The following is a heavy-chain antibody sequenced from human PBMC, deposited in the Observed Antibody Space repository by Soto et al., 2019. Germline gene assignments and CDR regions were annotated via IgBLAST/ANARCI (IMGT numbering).Heavy chain of an antibody. D-gene: IGHD2-2*01. CDR2: ISGSAGRT. CDR3: AKVTSARVFYFGLDV. V-gene: IGHV3-23*01. J-gene: IGHJ6*02. Sequence: VQLLESGGGLIQPGGSLRLSCTASGFTFSSYAMSWVRQAPGKGLEWVSIISGSAGRTYYADSVKGRFTVSRDNSKNTLYLQMNSLIAEATAVYYCAKVTSARVFYFGLDVWGQGTTVTVSS. CDR1: GFTFSSYA.